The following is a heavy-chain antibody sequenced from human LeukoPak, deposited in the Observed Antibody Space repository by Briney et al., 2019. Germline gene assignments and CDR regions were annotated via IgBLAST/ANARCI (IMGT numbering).Heavy chain of an antibody. J-gene: IGHJ3*02. D-gene: IGHD3-22*01. CDR2: IIPIFGTA. Sequence: GASVKVSCKASGYTFTSYDINWVRQATGQGLEWMGGIIPIFGTANYAQKFQGRVTITADESTSTASMELSSLRSEDTAVYYCARAGISGYYFDAFDIWGQGTMVTVSS. CDR1: GYTFTSYD. V-gene: IGHV1-69*13. CDR3: ARAGISGYYFDAFDI.